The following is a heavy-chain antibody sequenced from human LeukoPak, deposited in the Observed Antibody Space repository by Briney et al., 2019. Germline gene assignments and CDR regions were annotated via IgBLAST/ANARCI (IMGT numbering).Heavy chain of an antibody. CDR3: ARGLFAFDI. J-gene: IGHJ3*02. Sequence: GASVKVSCKTSGYTFADYFIHWVRQAPGQGLEWMGWMNPHSGNTGYAQKFQGRVTLTRNTSISTAYMELSSLRSEDTAVYYCARGLFAFDIWGQGTMVTVSS. V-gene: IGHV1-8*02. CDR1: GYTFADYF. CDR2: MNPHSGNT.